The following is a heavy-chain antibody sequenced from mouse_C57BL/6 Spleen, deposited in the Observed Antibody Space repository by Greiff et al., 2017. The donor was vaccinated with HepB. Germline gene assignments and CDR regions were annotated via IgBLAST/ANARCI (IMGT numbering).Heavy chain of an antibody. D-gene: IGHD1-1*01. J-gene: IGHJ3*01. CDR2: ISDGGSYT. CDR1: GFTFSSYA. V-gene: IGHV5-4*01. CDR3: AKERGDYSWFAY. Sequence: EVQRVESGGGLVKPGGSLKLSCAASGFTFSSYAMSWVRQTPEKRLEWVATISDGGSYTYYPDNVKGRFTISRDNAKNNLYLQMSHLKSEDTAMYYCAKERGDYSWFAYWGQGTLVTVSA.